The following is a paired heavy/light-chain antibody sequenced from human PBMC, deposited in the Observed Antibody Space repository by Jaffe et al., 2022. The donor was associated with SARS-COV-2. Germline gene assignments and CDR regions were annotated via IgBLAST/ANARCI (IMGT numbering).Heavy chain of an antibody. Sequence: QVQLVESGGGVVQPGRSLRLSCAASGFTFSSYAMHWVRQAPGKGLEWVAVISYDGSNKYYADSVKGRFTISRDNSKNTLYLQMNSLRAEDTAVYYCARDSRWFTFGGVIGRRGAFDIWGQGTMVTVSS. CDR1: GFTFSSYA. CDR2: ISYDGSNK. CDR3: ARDSRWFTFGGVIGRRGAFDI. J-gene: IGHJ3*02. D-gene: IGHD3-16*02. V-gene: IGHV3-30*04.
Light chain of an antibody. CDR2: KIS. J-gene: IGKJ4*01. V-gene: IGKV2-24*01. Sequence: DIVMTQTPLSSPVTLGQPASISCRSSQSLVHSDGNTYLSWLQQRPGQPPRLLIYKISNRFSGVPDRFSGSGAGTDFTLKISRVEAEDVGVYYCMQATQFPLTFGGGTKVEIK. CDR1: QSLVHSDGNTY. CDR3: MQATQFPLT.